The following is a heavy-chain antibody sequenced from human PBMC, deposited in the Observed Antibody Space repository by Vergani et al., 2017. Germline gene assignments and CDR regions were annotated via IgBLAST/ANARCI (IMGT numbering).Heavy chain of an antibody. Sequence: EVQLLESGGGLVQPGGSLRLSCAASGFTFSSYAMSWVRQAPGKGLEWVSAISGSGGSTYYADSVKGRFTISRDNSKNTLYLQMNSLRAEDTAVYYCAKDLYDFCSGYYTGLGFDYWGQGTLVTVSS. D-gene: IGHD3-3*01. J-gene: IGHJ4*02. CDR3: AKDLYDFCSGYYTGLGFDY. CDR1: GFTFSSYA. V-gene: IGHV3-23*01. CDR2: ISGSGGST.